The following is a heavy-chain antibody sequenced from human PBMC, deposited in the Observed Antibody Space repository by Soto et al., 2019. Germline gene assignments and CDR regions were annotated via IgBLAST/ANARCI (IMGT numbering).Heavy chain of an antibody. V-gene: IGHV6-1*01. CDR2: TYYKSKWNN. D-gene: IGHD2-2*01. CDR3: TGSTWFRGMDV. CDR1: VDSISSNSAA. J-gene: IGHJ6*02. Sequence: SQTLSLTCSISVDSISSNSAAWNWLRQSPSRGLEWLGMTYYKSKWNNDYALSVKSRITIDPDTSKNQFSLHLYSVTPEDTAVYYCTGSTWFRGMDVWGQGTPVTVSS.